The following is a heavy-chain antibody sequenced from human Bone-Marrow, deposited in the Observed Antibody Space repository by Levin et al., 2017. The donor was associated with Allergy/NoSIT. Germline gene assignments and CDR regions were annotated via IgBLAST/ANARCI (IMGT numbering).Heavy chain of an antibody. CDR1: GFTVSSNY. J-gene: IGHJ4*02. Sequence: GESLKISCAASGFTVSSNYMSWVRQAPGKGPEWVAVIYSGGSTYYADSVKGRFTISRDNSKNTLYLQMNSLRAEDTAVYYCARGWFGELLSHWGQGTLVTVSS. CDR2: IYSGGST. CDR3: ARGWFGELLSH. V-gene: IGHV3-53*01. D-gene: IGHD3-10*01.